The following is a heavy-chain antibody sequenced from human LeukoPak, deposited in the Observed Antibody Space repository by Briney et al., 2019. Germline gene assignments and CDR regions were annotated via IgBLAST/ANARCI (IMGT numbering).Heavy chain of an antibody. Sequence: GGSLRLSCAASGFTFSSYAMSWVRQAPGKGLEWVSGISWNSGSIGYADSVKGRFTISRDNAKNSLYLQMNSLRAEDTALYYCAKGYYILTGYAPFDYWGQGTLVTVSS. CDR1: GFTFSSYA. J-gene: IGHJ4*02. CDR2: ISWNSGSI. V-gene: IGHV3-9*01. CDR3: AKGYYILTGYAPFDY. D-gene: IGHD3-9*01.